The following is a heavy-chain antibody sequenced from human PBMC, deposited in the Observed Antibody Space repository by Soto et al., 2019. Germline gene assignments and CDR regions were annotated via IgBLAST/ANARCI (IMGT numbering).Heavy chain of an antibody. Sequence: QVQLQQWGAGLLKPSETLSLTCAVYGGSFSGYYWSWIRQPPGKGLEWIGEINHSGSTNYNPSLKRRVTISVDTSKNQFSLKLSSVTAADTAVYYCARGEVSMAYCGGDCRYYFDYWGQGTLVTVSS. V-gene: IGHV4-34*01. CDR3: ARGEVSMAYCGGDCRYYFDY. J-gene: IGHJ4*02. D-gene: IGHD2-21*02. CDR1: GGSFSGYY. CDR2: INHSGST.